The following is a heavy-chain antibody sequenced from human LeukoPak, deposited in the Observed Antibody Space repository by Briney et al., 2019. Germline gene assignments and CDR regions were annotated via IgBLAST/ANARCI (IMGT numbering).Heavy chain of an antibody. V-gene: IGHV3-30-3*01. CDR2: ISYDGSNK. J-gene: IGHJ4*02. CDR3: AKVTGTYCSSTSCYSTDY. Sequence: PGRSLRLSCAASGFTFSSYAMHWVRQAPGKGLEWVAVISYDGSNKYYADSVKGRFTISRDNSKNTLYLQMNSLRAEDTAVYYCAKVTGTYCSSTSCYSTDYWGQGTLVTVSS. CDR1: GFTFSSYA. D-gene: IGHD2-2*01.